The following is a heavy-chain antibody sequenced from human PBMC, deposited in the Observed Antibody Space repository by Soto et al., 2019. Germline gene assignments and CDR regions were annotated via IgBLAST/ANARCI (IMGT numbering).Heavy chain of an antibody. CDR1: GGSISSSSYY. CDR3: ATQGCSSTSCYTCFDY. J-gene: IGHJ4*02. CDR2: IYYSGST. V-gene: IGHV4-39*01. D-gene: IGHD2-2*02. Sequence: SETLSLTCTVSGGSISSSSYYWGWIRQPPGKGLEWIGSIYYSGSTYYNPSLKSRVTISVDTSKNQFSLKLSSVTAADTTVYYCATQGCSSTSCYTCFDYWGQGTVVTVSS.